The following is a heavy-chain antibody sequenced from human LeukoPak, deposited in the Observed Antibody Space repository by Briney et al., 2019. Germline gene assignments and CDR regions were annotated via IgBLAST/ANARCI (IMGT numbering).Heavy chain of an antibody. CDR2: INHSGST. CDR1: GGSFSGYY. V-gene: IGHV4-34*01. CDR3: ARGLWDFDY. Sequence: PSETLSLTCAVYGGSFSGYYWSWIRQPPRKGLEWIGEINHSGSTNYNPSLKSRVTISVDTSKNQFSLKLSSVTAADTAVYYCARGLWDFDYWGQGTLVTVSS. D-gene: IGHD7-27*01. J-gene: IGHJ4*02.